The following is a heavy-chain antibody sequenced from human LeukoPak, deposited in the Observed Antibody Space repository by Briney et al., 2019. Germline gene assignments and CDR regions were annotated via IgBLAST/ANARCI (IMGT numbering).Heavy chain of an antibody. D-gene: IGHD5-18*01. CDR2: IYYSGST. Sequence: SETLSLTCTVSGGXISSSSYYWGWIRQPPGKGLEWIGSIYYSGSTYYNPSLKSRVTISVDTSKNQFSLKLSSVTAADTAVYYCARLGYPVNWFDPWGQGTLVTVSS. V-gene: IGHV4-39*01. CDR1: GGXISSSSYY. CDR3: ARLGYPVNWFDP. J-gene: IGHJ5*02.